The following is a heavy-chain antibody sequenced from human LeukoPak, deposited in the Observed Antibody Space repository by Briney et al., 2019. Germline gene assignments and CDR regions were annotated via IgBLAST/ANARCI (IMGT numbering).Heavy chain of an antibody. V-gene: IGHV3-21*01. J-gene: IGHJ4*02. CDR2: ISSSSSYI. CDR1: GFTFSGYS. CDR3: ARDKGIAAAGPPPADY. D-gene: IGHD6-13*01. Sequence: GGSLRLSCAASGFTFSGYSMNWVRQAPGKGLEWVSSISSSSSYIYYADSVKGRFTISRDNAKNSLYLQMNSLRAEDTAVYYCARDKGIAAAGPPPADYWGQGTLVTVSS.